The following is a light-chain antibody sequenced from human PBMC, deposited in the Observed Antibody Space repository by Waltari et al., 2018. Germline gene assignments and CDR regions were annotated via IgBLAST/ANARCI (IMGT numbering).Light chain of an antibody. J-gene: IGKJ4*01. Sequence: DIVMTQSPDSLAMSLGERATINCKSRQSVLYSSNNKNYLAWYQQKPGQPPKLLIYWASTRESGVPDRFSGSGSGTDFTLTISSLQAEDVAVYYCQQYYSTPPTFGGGTKVEIK. V-gene: IGKV4-1*01. CDR3: QQYYSTPPT. CDR2: WAS. CDR1: QSVLYSSNNKNY.